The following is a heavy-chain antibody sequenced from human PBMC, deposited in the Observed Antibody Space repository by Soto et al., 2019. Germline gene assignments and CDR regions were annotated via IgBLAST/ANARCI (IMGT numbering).Heavy chain of an antibody. CDR2: VWYDGSNQ. D-gene: IGHD3-3*01. V-gene: IGHV3-33*01. J-gene: IGHJ6*02. CDR1: GFTFSSYG. CDR3: SRARQFWGGAYVVFAYKYGMDV. Sequence: QVQLVESGGGVVQPGGSLRLSCAASGFTFSSYGMHWVRQAPGKGLQWVALVWYDGSNQYYADSVKGRFTISRDNSKNTLHMQLNSRGAAYTAVYFCSRARQFWGGAYVVFAYKYGMDVWGQGKTVTVS.